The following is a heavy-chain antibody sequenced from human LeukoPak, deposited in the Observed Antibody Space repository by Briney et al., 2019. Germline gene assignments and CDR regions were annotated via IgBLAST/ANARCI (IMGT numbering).Heavy chain of an antibody. Sequence: PGGSLRLSCAASGFTVSSNYMSWVRQAPGKGVEWVSVIYSGGSTYYADSAKGRFTISRDNSKNTLYLQMNSLRAEDTAVYYCARDSSGWYGHDAFDIWGQGTMVTVSS. CDR1: GFTVSSNY. CDR2: IYSGGST. V-gene: IGHV3-53*01. J-gene: IGHJ3*02. CDR3: ARDSSGWYGHDAFDI. D-gene: IGHD6-19*01.